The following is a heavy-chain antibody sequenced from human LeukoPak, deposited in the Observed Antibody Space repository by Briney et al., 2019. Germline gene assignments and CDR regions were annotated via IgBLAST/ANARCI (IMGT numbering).Heavy chain of an antibody. D-gene: IGHD2-21*02. CDR1: GFTFSGYW. CDR3: ARADCGGDCYPKFYYYYGMDV. Sequence: PGGSLRLSCAASGFTFSGYWMSWVRQAPGKGLEWVANIKQDGSEKYYVDYVKGRFTISRDNSKNTLYLQVNSLRAEDTAVYYCARADCGGDCYPKFYYYYGMDVWGQGTTVTVSS. CDR2: IKQDGSEK. V-gene: IGHV3-7*01. J-gene: IGHJ6*02.